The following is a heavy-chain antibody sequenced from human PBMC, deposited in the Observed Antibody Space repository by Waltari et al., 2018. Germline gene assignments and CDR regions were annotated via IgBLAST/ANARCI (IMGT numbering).Heavy chain of an antibody. V-gene: IGHV4-34*01. J-gene: IGHJ4*02. Sequence: QVQLQQWGAGLLKSSETLSLTCAVYGGSFSDYSWSWIRQPPGKGLGWIGEITHSGMTNYNPSLKRRVTISADRSKSQFSLKLSSVTAADTALYYCVRRHWEAGYYRDQWGPGTLVTVSS. CDR2: ITHSGMT. CDR3: VRRHWEAGYYRDQ. CDR1: GGSFSDYS. D-gene: IGHD3-9*01.